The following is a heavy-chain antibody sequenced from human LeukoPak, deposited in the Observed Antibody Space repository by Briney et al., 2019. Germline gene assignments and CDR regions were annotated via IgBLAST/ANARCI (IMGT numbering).Heavy chain of an antibody. J-gene: IGHJ5*02. CDR1: GFTFSSYG. Sequence: PGGSLRLSCAASGFTFSSYGMHWVRQAPGKGLEWVAVISYDGSNKYYADPVKGRFTISRDNSKNTLYLQMNSLRAEDTAVYYCAPNSGSPWGQGTLVTVSS. CDR3: APNSGSP. CDR2: ISYDGSNK. D-gene: IGHD1-26*01. V-gene: IGHV3-30*03.